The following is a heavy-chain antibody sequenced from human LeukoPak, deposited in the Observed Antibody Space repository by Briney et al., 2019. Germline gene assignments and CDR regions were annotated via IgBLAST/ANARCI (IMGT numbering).Heavy chain of an antibody. J-gene: IGHJ6*04. Sequence: PGGSLRLSCAASGFTFSSYAMSWVHQAPGKGLEWVSAISGSGGSTYYADSVKGRFTISRDNSKNTLYLQMNSLRAEDTAVYYCAKALAAAAPAFYGMDVWGKGTTVTVSS. CDR1: GFTFSSYA. V-gene: IGHV3-23*01. CDR2: ISGSGGST. CDR3: AKALAAAAPAFYGMDV. D-gene: IGHD6-13*01.